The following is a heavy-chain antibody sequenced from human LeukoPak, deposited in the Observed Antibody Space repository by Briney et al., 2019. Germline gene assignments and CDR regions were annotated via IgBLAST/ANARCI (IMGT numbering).Heavy chain of an antibody. Sequence: GRSLRLSCATSGFTFDDSAMNWVRQAPGKGLEWVSGISGNSGTIGYADSAKGRFTISRDNAKNSLYLQMNSLRTEDTALYYCVNGHFDYWGQGTLVTVSS. CDR3: VNGHFDY. CDR2: ISGNSGTI. J-gene: IGHJ4*02. CDR1: GFTFDDSA. V-gene: IGHV3-9*01.